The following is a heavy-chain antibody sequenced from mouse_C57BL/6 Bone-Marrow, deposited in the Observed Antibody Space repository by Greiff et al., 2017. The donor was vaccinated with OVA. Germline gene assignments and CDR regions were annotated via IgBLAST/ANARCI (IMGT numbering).Heavy chain of an antibody. V-gene: IGHV1-55*01. CDR3: ARWVTTVVATDWYFDV. CDR2: IYPGSGST. CDR1: GYTFTSYW. Sequence: QVQLQQPGAELVKPGASVKMSCKASGYTFTSYWITWVKQRPGQGLEWIGDIYPGSGSTNYNEKFKSKATLSVDTSSSTAYMQLSSLTSEDSAVYYCARWVTTVVATDWYFDVWGTGTTVTVSS. J-gene: IGHJ1*03. D-gene: IGHD1-1*01.